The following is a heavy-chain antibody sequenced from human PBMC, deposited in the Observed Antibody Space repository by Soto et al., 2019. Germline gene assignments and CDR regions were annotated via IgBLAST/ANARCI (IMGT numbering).Heavy chain of an antibody. CDR3: ARGGSYCSSTSCYVWPFDY. Sequence: QFQLVQSGAEVKKPGASVKVSCKASGYTFTSYGISWGRQAPGQGLEWMGWISAYNGNTNYAQKLQGRVTMTTDTSTSTAYMELRSLRSDDTAVYYCARGGSYCSSTSCYVWPFDYWGQGTLVTVSS. CDR1: GYTFTSYG. J-gene: IGHJ4*02. V-gene: IGHV1-18*01. D-gene: IGHD2-2*01. CDR2: ISAYNGNT.